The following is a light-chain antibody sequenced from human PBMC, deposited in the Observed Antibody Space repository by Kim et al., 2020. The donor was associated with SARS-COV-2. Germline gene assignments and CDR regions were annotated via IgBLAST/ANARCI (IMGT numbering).Light chain of an antibody. J-gene: IGLJ3*02. Sequence: GQSITISCTGTSSDVGSYNLVSWYQQHPGKAPKLMIYEGSKRPSGVSNRFSGSKSGNTASLTISGLQAEDEADYYCCSYARSSTWVFGGGTKLTVL. CDR2: EGS. CDR3: CSYARSSTWV. CDR1: SSDVGSYNL. V-gene: IGLV2-23*01.